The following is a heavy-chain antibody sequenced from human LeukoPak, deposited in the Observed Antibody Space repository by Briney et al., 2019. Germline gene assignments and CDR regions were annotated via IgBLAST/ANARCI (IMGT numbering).Heavy chain of an antibody. D-gene: IGHD2-2*01. CDR2: IHSSRGT. CDR1: DDSISGHF. V-gene: IGHV4-59*11. CDR3: ARLHCSSSSCLFPVFGYTNWFDP. J-gene: IGHJ5*02. Sequence: SETLSLTCGVSDDSISGHFWTWIRQPPGKALEWVGYIHSSRGTKYNPSLESRVSLPLDASKNQFSLRLNSVTAADTAVYYCARLHCSSSSCLFPVFGYTNWFDPWGQGTLVTVSS.